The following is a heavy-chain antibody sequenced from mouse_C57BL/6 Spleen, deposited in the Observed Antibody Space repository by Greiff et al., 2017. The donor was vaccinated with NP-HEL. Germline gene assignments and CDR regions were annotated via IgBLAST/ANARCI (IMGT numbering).Heavy chain of an antibody. V-gene: IGHV1-55*01. CDR1: GYTFTSYW. J-gene: IGHJ2*01. Sequence: QVQLQQPGAELVKPGASVKMSCKASGYTFTSYWITWVKQRPGQGLEWIGDIYPGSGSTNYNEKFKSKATLTVDKSSSTACMQLSSLTSEDSAVYYCARAACENGYWGQGTTLTVSS. CDR2: IYPGSGST. CDR3: ARAACENGY.